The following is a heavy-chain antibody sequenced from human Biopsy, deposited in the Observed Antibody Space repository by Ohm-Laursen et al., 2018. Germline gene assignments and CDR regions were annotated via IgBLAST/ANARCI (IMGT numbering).Heavy chain of an antibody. D-gene: IGHD3-22*01. Sequence: SDTLSLTCAVSGGSLSSYYWSWIRRPAGKGLEWIGRIYSSGSTNYNPSLKSRVTLSMDTSKRQFSLKLSFVTAADTAVYYCARWTPEYDSSRYYLDAFDIWGQGTKVTVSS. CDR1: GGSLSSYY. V-gene: IGHV4-4*07. CDR2: IYSSGST. J-gene: IGHJ3*02. CDR3: ARWTPEYDSSRYYLDAFDI.